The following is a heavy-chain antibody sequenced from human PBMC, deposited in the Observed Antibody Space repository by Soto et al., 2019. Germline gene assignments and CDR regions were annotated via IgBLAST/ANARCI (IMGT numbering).Heavy chain of an antibody. CDR3: ARYKERESYYYGMDV. Sequence: ASGKVSCKASGYTFTSYYMHWVRQAPGQGLKWMGIINPSGGSTSYAQKFQGRVTMTRDTSTSTVYMELSSLRSEDTAVYYCARYKERESYYYGMDVWGQGTTVTVS. D-gene: IGHD1-20*01. V-gene: IGHV1-46*01. CDR2: INPSGGST. J-gene: IGHJ6*02. CDR1: GYTFTSYY.